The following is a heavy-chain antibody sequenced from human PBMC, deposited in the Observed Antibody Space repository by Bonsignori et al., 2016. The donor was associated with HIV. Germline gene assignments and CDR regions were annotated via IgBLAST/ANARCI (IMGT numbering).Heavy chain of an antibody. CDR1: GGSFSSDY. CDR2: IYYSGST. J-gene: IGHJ6*03. V-gene: IGHV4-59*01. CDR3: ARASGYYGSGSYSHYYYYMDV. Sequence: QVQLQESGPGLVKPSETLSLTCTVSGGSFSSDYWSWIRQPPGKGLEWIGYIYYSGSTNYNPSLKSRVTISVHTSKNQFSLKLSSVTAADTAVYYCARASGYYGSGSYSHYYYYMDVWGQGTTVTVSS. D-gene: IGHD3-10*01.